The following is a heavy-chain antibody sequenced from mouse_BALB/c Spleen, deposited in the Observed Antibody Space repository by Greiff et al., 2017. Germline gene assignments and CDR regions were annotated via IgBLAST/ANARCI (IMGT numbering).Heavy chain of an antibody. J-gene: IGHJ4*01. CDR2: ISSGGSYT. D-gene: IGHD2-1*01. CDR1: GFTFSSYA. Sequence: EVQRVESGGGLVKPGGSLKLSCAASGFTFSSYAMSWVRQSPEKRLEWVAEISSGGSYTYYPDTVTGRFTISRDNAKNTLYLEMSSLRSEDTAMYYCARKNGNYDAMDYWGQGTSVTVSS. CDR3: ARKNGNYDAMDY. V-gene: IGHV5-9-4*01.